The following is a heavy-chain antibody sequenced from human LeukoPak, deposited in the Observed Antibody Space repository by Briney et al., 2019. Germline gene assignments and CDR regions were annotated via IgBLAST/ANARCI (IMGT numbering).Heavy chain of an antibody. CDR2: TSSGGELT. CDR3: AKDRPNYYHDNGHYYRRGGDC. Sequence: GSPRLSXAASGFTFSIYAMSWVRQGTGKGLEWVSSTSSGGELTFYADSVKGRFTISRDNSKNTLYLQMNSLRAEDTAVYYCAKDRPNYYHDNGHYYRRGGDCWGQGTLVTVSS. D-gene: IGHD3-22*01. CDR1: GFTFSIYA. J-gene: IGHJ4*02. V-gene: IGHV3-23*01.